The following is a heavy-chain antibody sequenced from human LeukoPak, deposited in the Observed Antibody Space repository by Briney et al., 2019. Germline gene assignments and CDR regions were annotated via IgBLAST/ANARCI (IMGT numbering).Heavy chain of an antibody. CDR3: ARDSSQPPVGGFGELFLGDFDY. CDR2: ISYDGSNK. D-gene: IGHD3-10*01. J-gene: IGHJ4*02. CDR1: GFTFSSYA. Sequence: PGGSLRLSCAASGFTFSSYAMHWVPEAPGKGLEGVSVISYDGSNKYYADSVKGRFTISRDNSKNTLYLQMNSLRAEDTAVYYCARDSSQPPVGGFGELFLGDFDYWGQGTLVTVSS. V-gene: IGHV3-30*04.